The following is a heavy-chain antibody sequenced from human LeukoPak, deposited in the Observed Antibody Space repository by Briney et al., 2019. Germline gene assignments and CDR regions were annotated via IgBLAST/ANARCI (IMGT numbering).Heavy chain of an antibody. CDR2: IIPIFGTA. CDR3: ARAMLGYSSSTSCYGWYYFDY. D-gene: IGHD2-2*01. CDR1: GGTFSSYA. Sequence: SVKVSCXASGGTFSSYAISWVRQAPGQGLVWMGGIIPIFGTANYAQKFQGRVTITADESTSTAYMELSSLRSEDTAVYYCARAMLGYSSSTSCYGWYYFDYWGQGTLVTASS. V-gene: IGHV1-69*13. J-gene: IGHJ4*02.